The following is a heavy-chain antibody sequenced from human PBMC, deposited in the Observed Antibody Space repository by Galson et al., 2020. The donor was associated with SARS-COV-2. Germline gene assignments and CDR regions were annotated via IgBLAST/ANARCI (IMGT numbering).Heavy chain of an antibody. CDR1: GFTISSYA. D-gene: IGHD6-19*01. CDR3: AKDFAKIAEASYYYYGMDV. CDR2: ISGSGGST. J-gene: IGHJ6*02. V-gene: IGHV3-23*01. Sequence: GEPLKITCAASGFTISSYAMSWVRQAPGKGLEWVSAISGSGGSTNYAKSVKGRFTISRDNSKNTLYLQMNSLRAEDTAVYYCAKDFAKIAEASYYYYGMDVWGQGTTVTVSS.